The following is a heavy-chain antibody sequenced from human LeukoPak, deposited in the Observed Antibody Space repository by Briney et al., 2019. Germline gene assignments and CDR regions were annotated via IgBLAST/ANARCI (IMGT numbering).Heavy chain of an antibody. CDR3: AKDHLAVAAAYFDY. Sequence: GGSLRLSCAASGFTSSSYAMHWVRQAPGKGLVWVSRIYSDGSTTNSADSVKGRFTISRDNAKNTLYMQMNNLRPEDTAVYYCAKDHLAVAAAYFDYWGQGTLVTVSS. J-gene: IGHJ4*02. CDR2: IYSDGSTT. D-gene: IGHD6-19*01. CDR1: GFTSSSYA. V-gene: IGHV3-74*01.